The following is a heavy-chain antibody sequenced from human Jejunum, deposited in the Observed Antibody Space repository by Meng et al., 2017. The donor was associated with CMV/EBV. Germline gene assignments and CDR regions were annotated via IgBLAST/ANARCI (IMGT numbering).Heavy chain of an antibody. CDR1: GFTFSTYV. Sequence: SCAASGFTFSTYVMHWVRQATGKGLEWVSGIGTSGDTYYPDSVKGRFTISREHAKNSLYLQMNSLRAGDTAVYYCARDGGLGAFDIWGQGTMVTVSS. CDR2: IGTSGDT. CDR3: ARDGGLGAFDI. V-gene: IGHV3-13*01. J-gene: IGHJ3*02. D-gene: IGHD3-16*01.